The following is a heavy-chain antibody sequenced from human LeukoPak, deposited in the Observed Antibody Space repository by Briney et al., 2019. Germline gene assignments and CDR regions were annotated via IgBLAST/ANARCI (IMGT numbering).Heavy chain of an antibody. D-gene: IGHD6-13*01. V-gene: IGHV3-23*01. CDR3: AKVGAAHSSWYGVYYFDY. Sequence: QPGGSLRLSCAASGFTFSSYAMSWVRQAPGKGLEWVSAISGSGGSTYYADSVKGRFTISRDNSKNTLYLQMNSLRAEDTAVYYCAKVGAAHSSWYGVYYFDYWGQGTLVTVSS. CDR1: GFTFSSYA. CDR2: ISGSGGST. J-gene: IGHJ4*02.